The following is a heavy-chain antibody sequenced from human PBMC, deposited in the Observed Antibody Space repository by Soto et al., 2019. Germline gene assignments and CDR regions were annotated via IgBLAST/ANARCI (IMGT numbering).Heavy chain of an antibody. CDR2: INHSGST. CDR1: GGSFSGYY. V-gene: IGHV4-34*01. CDR3: ASSYSSSSRNFDY. Sequence: SETLSLTCVVYGGSFSGYYWNWIRQPPGKGLEWIGEINHSGSTNYNPSLKSRVTISVDTSKNQFSLKLSSVTAADTAVYYCASSYSSSSRNFDYWGQGTLVTVSS. J-gene: IGHJ4*02. D-gene: IGHD6-6*01.